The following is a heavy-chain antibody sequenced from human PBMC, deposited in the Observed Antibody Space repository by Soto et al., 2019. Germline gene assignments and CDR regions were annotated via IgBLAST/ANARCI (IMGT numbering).Heavy chain of an antibody. J-gene: IGHJ6*02. D-gene: IGHD2-2*01. V-gene: IGHV3-30*03. CDR1: GFTFSNYG. Sequence: GGSLRLSCTASGFTFSNYGMHWVRQAPGKGLEWVAMVLYHGNNKYYTDSVKGRFTISRDNARNSVYLQMNSLRAEDTAVYYCARVISVPAALQYYYYYYGMDVWGQGTTVTVSS. CDR2: VLYHGNNK. CDR3: ARVISVPAALQYYYYYYGMDV.